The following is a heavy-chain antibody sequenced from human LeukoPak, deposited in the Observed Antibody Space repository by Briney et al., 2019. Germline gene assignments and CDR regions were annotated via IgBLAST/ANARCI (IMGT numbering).Heavy chain of an antibody. CDR3: AKERGNNGGNTNGYFDY. Sequence: GGSLRLSCAASGFTFSSYAMSWVRRAPGKGLEWVSVISGSGGTTYSADSVKGRFTIRRDNSKNTLYLQMNSLRAEDTAAYYCAKERGNNGGNTNGYFDYWGQGTLVTVSS. CDR2: ISGSGGTT. CDR1: GFTFSSYA. J-gene: IGHJ4*02. D-gene: IGHD4-23*01. V-gene: IGHV3-23*01.